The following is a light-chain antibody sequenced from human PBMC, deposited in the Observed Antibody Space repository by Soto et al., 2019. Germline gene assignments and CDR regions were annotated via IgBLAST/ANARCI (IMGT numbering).Light chain of an antibody. J-gene: IGKJ1*01. Sequence: EIVMTQSPATLSVSPGERATLSCRASQSVSSNLAWYQQKPGQAPRLLMYRASTRATGIPARFSGSGSGTEFPLTISSLQSEDFAVYYCQRYNNWPPWTFGQGTKLEIK. CDR2: RAS. V-gene: IGKV3-15*01. CDR1: QSVSSN. CDR3: QRYNNWPPWT.